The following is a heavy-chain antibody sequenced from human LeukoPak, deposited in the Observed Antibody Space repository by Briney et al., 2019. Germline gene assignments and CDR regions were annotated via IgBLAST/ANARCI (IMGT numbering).Heavy chain of an antibody. CDR1: GLTVSTTY. J-gene: IGHJ4*02. CDR3: ARDPTDDYSHFDAY. V-gene: IGHV3-66*01. CDR2: IYSDGST. D-gene: IGHD4-11*01. Sequence: GGSLRLSCATSGLTVSTTYMSWVRQAPGKGLEWVSGIYSDGSTHYADSVKSRSTISRASSKNTVYLQMNSLGVEDTAVYHCARDPTDDYSHFDAYWGQGTLVTVSS.